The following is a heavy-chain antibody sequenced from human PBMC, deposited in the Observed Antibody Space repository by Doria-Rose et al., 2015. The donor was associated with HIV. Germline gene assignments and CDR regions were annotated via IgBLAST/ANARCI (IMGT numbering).Heavy chain of an antibody. Sequence: ETGGGVVQPGRSQRLSCAASGFTFSSYGMHWVRQAPGKGLEWVAVISYDGSSKNYADSVRGRFTISRDNSKNTLYLQMNSLRPEDTAVYCCEKDQGLYHFYYAMDVWGQGTTVAVSS. D-gene: IGHD2-2*02. CDR2: ISYDGSSK. J-gene: IGHJ6*02. V-gene: IGHV3-30*18. CDR1: GFTFSSYG. CDR3: EKDQGLYHFYYAMDV.